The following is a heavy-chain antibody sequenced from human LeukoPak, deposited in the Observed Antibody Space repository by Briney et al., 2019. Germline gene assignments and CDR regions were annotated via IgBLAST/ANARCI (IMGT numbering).Heavy chain of an antibody. CDR3: ARDRPDILDYYYMDV. Sequence: GGSLRLSCAASGFTFSSYSMNWVRQAPGKGLEWVSSISSSSSYIYYADSVKGRFTISRDNAKNSLYLQMNSLRVEDTAVYYCARDRPDILDYYYMDVWGKGTTVTVSS. CDR2: ISSSSSYI. D-gene: IGHD3-9*01. CDR1: GFTFSSYS. V-gene: IGHV3-21*01. J-gene: IGHJ6*03.